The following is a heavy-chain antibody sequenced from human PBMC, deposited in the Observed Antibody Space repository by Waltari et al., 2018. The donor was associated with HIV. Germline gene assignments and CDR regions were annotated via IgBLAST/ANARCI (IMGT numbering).Heavy chain of an antibody. Sequence: EVQVVESGGGLIQSGGSLRLSCVASGFNVSGNYMTWFRQAPGKGLEWVSVIYSVGSRYYADSLKGRFTISRDSAKNTVYLQMNSLRVEDTAKYYCARDRSQYYGMDVWGQGTAVTVSS. J-gene: IGHJ6*02. D-gene: IGHD4-4*01. CDR2: IYSVGSR. CDR1: GFNVSGNY. V-gene: IGHV3-53*01. CDR3: ARDRSQYYGMDV.